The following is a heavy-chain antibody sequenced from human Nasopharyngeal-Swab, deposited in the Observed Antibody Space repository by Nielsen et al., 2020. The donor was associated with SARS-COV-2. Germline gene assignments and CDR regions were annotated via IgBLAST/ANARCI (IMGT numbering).Heavy chain of an antibody. CDR3: AKAYYFDS. Sequence: GGPLSLSCAASGFTFSSYWWNWVRKPPGKGLVWVARIKSDGSSTSYADSVKGRFTISRDNAKNTLYLQINSLSAEDTAVYYCAKAYYFDSWGQGTLVTVSS. CDR2: IKSDGSST. J-gene: IGHJ4*02. CDR1: GFTFSSYW. V-gene: IGHV3-74*01.